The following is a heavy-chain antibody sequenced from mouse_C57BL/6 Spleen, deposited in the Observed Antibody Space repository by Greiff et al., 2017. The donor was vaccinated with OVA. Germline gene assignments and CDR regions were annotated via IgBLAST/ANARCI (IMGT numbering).Heavy chain of an antibody. CDR3: ARGDYDRFLFDY. CDR1: GYSITSGYY. Sequence: EVKVEESGPGLVKPSQSLSLTCSVTGYSITSGYYWNWIRQFPGNKLEWMGYISYDGSNNYNPSLKNRISITRDTSKNQFFLKLNSVTTEDTATYYCARGDYDRFLFDYWGQGTTLTVSS. J-gene: IGHJ2*01. CDR2: ISYDGSN. D-gene: IGHD2-4*01. V-gene: IGHV3-6*01.